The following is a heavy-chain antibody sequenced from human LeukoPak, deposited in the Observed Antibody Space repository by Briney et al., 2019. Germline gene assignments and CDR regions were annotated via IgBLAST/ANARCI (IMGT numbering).Heavy chain of an antibody. J-gene: IGHJ3*02. CDR2: IYYSGST. D-gene: IGHD3-22*01. V-gene: IGHV4-59*01. Sequence: SGTLSLTCTVSGGSISSYYWSWIRQPPGKGLEWIGYIYYSGSTNYNPSLKSRVTISVDTSKNQFSLKLSSVTAADTAVYYCAREVVVITDDAFDIWGQGTMVTVSS. CDR3: AREVVVITDDAFDI. CDR1: GGSISSYY.